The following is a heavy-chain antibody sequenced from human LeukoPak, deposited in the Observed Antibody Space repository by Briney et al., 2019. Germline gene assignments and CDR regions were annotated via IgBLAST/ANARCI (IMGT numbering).Heavy chain of an antibody. CDR2: IYYSGST. V-gene: IGHV4-39*07. Sequence: SETLSLTCTVSGGSISSSSYYWGWIRQPPGKGLEWIGSIYYSGSTYYNPSLKSRVTISVDTSKNQFSLKLSSVTAADTAVYYCARELGASHYFDYWGQGTLVTVSS. D-gene: IGHD7-27*01. J-gene: IGHJ4*02. CDR3: ARELGASHYFDY. CDR1: GGSISSSSYY.